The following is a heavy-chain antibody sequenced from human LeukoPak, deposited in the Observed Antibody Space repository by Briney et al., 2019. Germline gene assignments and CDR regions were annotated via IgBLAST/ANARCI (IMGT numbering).Heavy chain of an antibody. J-gene: IGHJ3*02. CDR1: GFTFSSYW. Sequence: GGSLRLSRAASGFTFSSYWMHWVRQAPGKGLVWVSRINSDGSSTSYADSVKGRFTISRDNAKNTLYLQMNSLRAEDTAVYYCARRLAYCGGDCYSFAFDIWGQGTMVTVSS. D-gene: IGHD2-21*02. V-gene: IGHV3-74*01. CDR3: ARRLAYCGGDCYSFAFDI. CDR2: INSDGSST.